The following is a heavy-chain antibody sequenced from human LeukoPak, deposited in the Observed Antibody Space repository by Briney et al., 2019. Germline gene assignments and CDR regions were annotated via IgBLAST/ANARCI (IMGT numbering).Heavy chain of an antibody. D-gene: IGHD6-19*01. CDR3: ARAGIAVAADY. CDR2: IWYDGSNK. Sequence: GGSLRLSCAASGFTFSSYGMHWVRQAPGKGLEWVAVIWYDGSNKYYADSVKGRFTISRDNSKNTLYLQMNSLRAEDTAVYYCARAGIAVAADYWGQGTLVTVSS. V-gene: IGHV3-33*01. J-gene: IGHJ4*02. CDR1: GFTFSSYG.